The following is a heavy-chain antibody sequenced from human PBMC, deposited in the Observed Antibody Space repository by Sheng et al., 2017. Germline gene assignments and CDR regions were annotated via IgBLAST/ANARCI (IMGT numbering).Heavy chain of an antibody. J-gene: IGHJ1*01. CDR1: GGSISSSSDY. CDR2: IYYKGST. D-gene: IGHD6-13*01. Sequence: QLQLQESGPGLVKPSETLSLTCIVSGGSISSSSDYWGWIRQPPGKGPEWIGSIYYKGSTYYNPSLKSRVTISVDTSKNQFSLKLSSVTAADTAVYYCARGRTIAASGSGWGQGKPWSPSPQ. V-gene: IGHV4-39*07. CDR3: ARGRTIAASGSG.